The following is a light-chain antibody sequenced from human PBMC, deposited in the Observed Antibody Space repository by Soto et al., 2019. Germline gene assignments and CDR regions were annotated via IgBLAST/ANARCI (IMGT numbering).Light chain of an antibody. Sequence: DIPMTQSPSTLSASVGDRVTITCRASQSISSWLAWYQQKPGKAPKLLIYDASSLESGVQSRFSGSGSGTECTRTSSKVQPDEFATYYCQQYNSYSSTFGQGTKLEIK. CDR1: QSISSW. CDR2: DAS. CDR3: QQYNSYSST. V-gene: IGKV1-5*01. J-gene: IGKJ2*02.